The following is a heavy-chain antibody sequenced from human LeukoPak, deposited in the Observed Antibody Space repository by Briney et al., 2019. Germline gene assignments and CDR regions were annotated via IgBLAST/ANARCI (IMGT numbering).Heavy chain of an antibody. J-gene: IGHJ4*02. D-gene: IGHD6-13*01. Sequence: PGGSLRLSCAASGFTFSSYWMSWVRQAPGKGLEWISYISSSRTIYYADSVKGRFTISRDNAKISLYLQMNSLRAEDTAVYYCVSPLIATTGSTHWGQGTLVTVSS. CDR3: VSPLIATTGSTH. V-gene: IGHV3-48*04. CDR1: GFTFSSYW. CDR2: ISSSRTI.